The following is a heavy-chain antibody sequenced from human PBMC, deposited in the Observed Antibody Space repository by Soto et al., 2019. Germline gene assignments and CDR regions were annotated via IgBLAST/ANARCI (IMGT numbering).Heavy chain of an antibody. D-gene: IGHD4-4*01. CDR2: INPIFGTA. CDR1: GGTFSSYA. V-gene: IGHV1-69*06. J-gene: IGHJ5*02. Sequence: QVQLVQSGAEVKKPGSSVNVSCKASGGTFSSYAISWVRQAPGHGLEWMGGINPIFGTANYAQKFQGRVTITADKSTGTAYMELSSLRAEDTAVYYCASSATVTTRWFDPWGKGTLVTFSA. CDR3: ASSATVTTRWFDP.